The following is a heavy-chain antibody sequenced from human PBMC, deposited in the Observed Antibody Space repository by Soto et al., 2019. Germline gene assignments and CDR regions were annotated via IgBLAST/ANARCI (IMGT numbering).Heavy chain of an antibody. CDR2: ISGSGGST. D-gene: IGHD3-22*01. CDR1: GFTFSSYA. CDR3: AKDYYDSSGYSLGAFDI. V-gene: IGHV3-23*01. J-gene: IGHJ3*02. Sequence: LRLSCAASGFTFSSYAMSWVRQAPGKGLEWVSAISGSGGSTYYADSVKGRFTISRDNSKNTLYLQMNSLRAEDTAVYYCAKDYYDSSGYSLGAFDIWGQGTMVTVSS.